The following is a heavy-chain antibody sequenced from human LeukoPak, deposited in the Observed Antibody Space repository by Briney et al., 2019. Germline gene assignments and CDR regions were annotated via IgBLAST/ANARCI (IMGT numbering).Heavy chain of an antibody. V-gene: IGHV4-4*07. J-gene: IGHJ4*02. CDR3: ARGGKATVVTM. D-gene: IGHD4-23*01. CDR1: GGSINSYY. CDR2: IYSSGST. Sequence: KPSETLSLTCTDSGGSINSYYWSWIRQPAGKGLEWIGRIYSSGSTNYNPSLKSRVSMSVDTSKNQFSLKLTSVTAADTALYYCARGGKATVVTMWGQGILVTVSS.